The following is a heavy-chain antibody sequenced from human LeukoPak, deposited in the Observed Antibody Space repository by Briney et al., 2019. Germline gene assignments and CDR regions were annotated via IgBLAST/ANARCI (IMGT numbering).Heavy chain of an antibody. CDR3: ARAGYCSSTSCYTNYYYYMDV. D-gene: IGHD2-2*02. CDR1: GFTFSSYS. J-gene: IGHJ6*03. V-gene: IGHV3-21*01. Sequence: GGSLRLSCAASGFTFSSYSMNWVRQAPGKGLEWVSSISGSSSYIYYADSVKGRFTISRDNAKNSLHLQMNSLRAEDTAVYYCARAGYCSSTSCYTNYYYYMDVWGKGTTVTVSS. CDR2: ISGSSSYI.